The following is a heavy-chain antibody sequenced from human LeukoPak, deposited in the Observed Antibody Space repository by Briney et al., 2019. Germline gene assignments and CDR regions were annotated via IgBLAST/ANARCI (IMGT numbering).Heavy chain of an antibody. CDR1: GGSISSGDYY. D-gene: IGHD1-1*01. Sequence: SETLSLTCTVSGGSISSGDYYWSWIRQPPGKGLEWIGYIYYSGSTYYNPSLKSRVTISVDTSKNQFSLKLSSVAAADTAVYYCARDLQGYGFDPWGQGTLVTVSS. V-gene: IGHV4-30-4*01. CDR3: ARDLQGYGFDP. J-gene: IGHJ5*02. CDR2: IYYSGST.